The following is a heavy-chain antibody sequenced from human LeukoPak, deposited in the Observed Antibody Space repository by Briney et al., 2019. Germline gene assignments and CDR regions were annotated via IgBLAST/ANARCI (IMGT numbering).Heavy chain of an antibody. V-gene: IGHV3-74*01. CDR1: GLTFSSYW. D-gene: IGHD7-27*01. Sequence: TGGSLRLSCAASGLTFSSYWMHWVRQAPGKGLVWVSRIYSDGSGTSYADSVKGRFTISRDNAKNTLFLQMNSLRAEDTAVYYCANWGSAFDIWGQGTMVIVSS. J-gene: IGHJ3*02. CDR3: ANWGSAFDI. CDR2: IYSDGSGT.